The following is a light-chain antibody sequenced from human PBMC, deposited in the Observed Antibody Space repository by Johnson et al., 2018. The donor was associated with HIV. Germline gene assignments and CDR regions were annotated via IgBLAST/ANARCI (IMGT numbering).Light chain of an antibody. CDR3: GTCDSSLSAPYV. J-gene: IGLJ1*01. CDR1: SSNIGNNY. V-gene: IGLV1-51*01. Sequence: QSVLTQPPSVSAAPGQKVTISCSGSSSNIGNNYVSWYQQLPGTAPKLLIYDNNKRPSGIPDRFSGSKSGTSATLGITGLQTGDEADYYCGTCDSSLSAPYVFGTGTTVTVL. CDR2: DNN.